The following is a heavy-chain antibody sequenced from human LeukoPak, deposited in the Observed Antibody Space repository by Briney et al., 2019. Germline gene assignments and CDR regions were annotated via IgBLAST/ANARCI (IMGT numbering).Heavy chain of an antibody. J-gene: IGHJ6*03. D-gene: IGHD5-18*01. CDR2: IYTSGST. CDR3: ARFNSYGYNYYYYYYMDV. Sequence: PSETLSLTCTVSGGSISSYYWSWIRQPAGKGLEWIGRIYTSGSTNYNPSLKSRVTMSVDTSKNQFSLKLSSVTAADTAVYYCARFNSYGYNYYYYYYMDVWGKGTTVTVSS. V-gene: IGHV4-4*07. CDR1: GGSISSYY.